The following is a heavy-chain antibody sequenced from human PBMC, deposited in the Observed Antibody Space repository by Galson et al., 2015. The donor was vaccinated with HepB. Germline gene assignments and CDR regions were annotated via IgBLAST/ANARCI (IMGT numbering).Heavy chain of an antibody. V-gene: IGHV3-23*01. D-gene: IGHD2-21*02. CDR3: ARESRGCGGDCYSLVDS. CDR1: GLTFSSYA. J-gene: IGHJ4*02. CDR2: LTGSGRTT. Sequence: AASGLTFSSYAMTWVRQAPGKGLEWVAVLTGSGRTTYSADSVKGRFTISRDNSKNTLYLQMNSLEVDDTAVYYCARESRGCGGDCYSLVDSWGQGTLVTVSS.